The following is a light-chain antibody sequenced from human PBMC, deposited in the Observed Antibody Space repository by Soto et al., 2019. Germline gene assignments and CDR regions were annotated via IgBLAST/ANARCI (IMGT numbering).Light chain of an antibody. CDR1: QFISSW. CDR2: HAS. CDR3: QQYNSYPWT. J-gene: IGKJ1*01. Sequence: DIQMTQSPSTLSASVGDRVTITCRASQFISSWLAWYQQKPGKDPKLLIFHASNLASGVPSRFSGSGSGTEFTLTISSLQPDDFATYYCQQYNSYPWTFGQGTKVEI. V-gene: IGKV1-5*01.